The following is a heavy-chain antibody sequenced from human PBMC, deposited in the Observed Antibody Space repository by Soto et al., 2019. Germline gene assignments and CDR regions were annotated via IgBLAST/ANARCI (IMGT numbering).Heavy chain of an antibody. CDR3: ARDIASPGGDYFDS. J-gene: IGHJ4*02. CDR2: ISTGGAYM. D-gene: IGHD2-21*01. CDR1: GFTFRNYN. Sequence: EVQLVESGGGLVKAGGSLRLFCTASGFTFRNYNMYWVRQAPGKGLEWVSSISTGGAYMFYADSVKGRFTISRDNAQNSLFLQIDSPRAEDTAVYYCARDIASPGGDYFDSWGQGTLVTVSS. V-gene: IGHV3-21*06.